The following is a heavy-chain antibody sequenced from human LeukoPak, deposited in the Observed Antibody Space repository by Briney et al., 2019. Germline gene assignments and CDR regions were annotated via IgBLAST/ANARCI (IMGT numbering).Heavy chain of an antibody. CDR1: GGSISSNTYY. J-gene: IGHJ4*02. CDR3: ARQEYSNSYFDY. V-gene: IGHV4-39*01. CDR2: IYYSGST. Sequence: KPSETLPLTCTVSGGSISSNTYYWGWIRQPPGKGLEWIGSIYYSGSTYYNPSLKSPVTISVDTSKNQFSLELSSVTAADTAVYYCARQEYSNSYFDYWVQGTLVTVSS. D-gene: IGHD2/OR15-2a*01.